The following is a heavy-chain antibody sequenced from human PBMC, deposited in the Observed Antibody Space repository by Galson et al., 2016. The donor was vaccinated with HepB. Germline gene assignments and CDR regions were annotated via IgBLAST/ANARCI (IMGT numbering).Heavy chain of an antibody. CDR2: NSGSGETT. CDR1: GFTFSSFA. Sequence: SLRLSCAGSGFTFSSFAMSWVRQAPGKGLEWVSGNSGSGETTYYADSVKGRFAISRDNSKNTLYLQMLSLGAEDTAGYYCARGLGSTNYGLDVWGQGTTVTVSS. J-gene: IGHJ6*02. V-gene: IGHV3-23*01. CDR3: ARGLGSTNYGLDV. D-gene: IGHD4-11*01.